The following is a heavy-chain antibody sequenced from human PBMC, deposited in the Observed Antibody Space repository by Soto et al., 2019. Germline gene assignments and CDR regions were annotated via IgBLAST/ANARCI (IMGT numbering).Heavy chain of an antibody. J-gene: IGHJ4*02. CDR1: GFTFSNYW. CDR2: IEQDGSEK. D-gene: IGHD5-12*01. V-gene: IGHV3-7*01. Sequence: GGSLRLSCAASGFTFSNYWMSWVRQAPGKGLEWVANIEQDGSEKYYVDSVKGRFTVSRDNAKNSLYLQMNSLRAEDTAVYFCARDGIRISGYSGDDQEIPFDYWGQGTLVTVSS. CDR3: ARDGIRISGYSGDDQEIPFDY.